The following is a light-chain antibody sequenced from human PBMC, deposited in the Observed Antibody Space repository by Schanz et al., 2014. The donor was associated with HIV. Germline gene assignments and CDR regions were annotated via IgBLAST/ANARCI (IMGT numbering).Light chain of an antibody. CDR2: DVS. J-gene: IGLJ3*02. CDR1: SGDVGSYNY. CDR3: QSYDNSLSAWV. Sequence: QSALTQPASVSGSPGQSISISCTGTSGDVGSYNYVSWYQQHPGKAPKLMIYDVSNRPSGVPDRFSGSKSGTSASLAITGLQAEDEADYYCQSYDNSLSAWVFGGGTKLTVL. V-gene: IGLV2-14*03.